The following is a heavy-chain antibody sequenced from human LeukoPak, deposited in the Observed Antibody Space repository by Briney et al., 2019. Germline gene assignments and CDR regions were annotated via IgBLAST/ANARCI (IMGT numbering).Heavy chain of an antibody. Sequence: SETLSLTCTVSGGSISGYYWSWIRQPPGKGLEWIGEINHSGSTNYNPSLKSRVTISVDTSKNQFSLKLSSVTAADTAVYYCARLGLWSSDLDYWGQGTLVTVSS. V-gene: IGHV4-34*01. J-gene: IGHJ4*02. CDR2: INHSGST. CDR1: GGSISGYY. CDR3: ARLGLWSSDLDY. D-gene: IGHD4/OR15-4a*01.